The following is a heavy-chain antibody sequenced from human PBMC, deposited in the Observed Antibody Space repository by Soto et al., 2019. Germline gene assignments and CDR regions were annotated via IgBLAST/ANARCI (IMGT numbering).Heavy chain of an antibody. CDR2: ISSSSSYK. Sequence: GGSLRLSCAASGFTFSSYSMNWVRQAPGKGLEWVSSISSSSSYKYYADSVKGRFTISADKSISTAYLEWSSLRASDSAMYYCARLTLAQDSSGYHIFDYWGLGTLVTVSS. CDR1: GFTFSSYS. V-gene: IGHV3-21*04. CDR3: ARLTLAQDSSGYHIFDY. J-gene: IGHJ4*02. D-gene: IGHD3-22*01.